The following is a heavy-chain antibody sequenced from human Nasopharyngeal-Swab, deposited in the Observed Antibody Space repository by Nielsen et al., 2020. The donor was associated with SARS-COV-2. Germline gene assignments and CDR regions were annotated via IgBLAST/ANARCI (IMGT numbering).Heavy chain of an antibody. CDR1: GFTFSSYG. Sequence: GVSLRLSCASPGFTFSSYGMHWVRQAPGKGLEWVAVIWYDGSNKYYADSVKGRFTISRDNSKNTLYLQMNSLRAEDTAVYYCARARESIAAALDYWGQGTLVTVSS. J-gene: IGHJ4*02. CDR3: ARARESIAAALDY. V-gene: IGHV3-33*01. D-gene: IGHD6-13*01. CDR2: IWYDGSNK.